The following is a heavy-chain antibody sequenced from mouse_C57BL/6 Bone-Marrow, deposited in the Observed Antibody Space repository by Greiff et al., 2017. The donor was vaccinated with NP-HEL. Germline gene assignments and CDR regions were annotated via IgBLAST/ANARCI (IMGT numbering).Heavy chain of an antibody. Sequence: QVQLKQPGAELVKPGASVKLSCKASGYTFTSYWMHWVKQRPGRGLEWIGRIDPNSGGTKYNEKFKSKATLTVDKPSSTAYLQLSSLTSEDSAVYYCARGPPGNYYGNQYFDVWGTGTTVTVAS. D-gene: IGHD1-1*01. CDR2: IDPNSGGT. V-gene: IGHV1-72*01. CDR3: ARGPPGNYYGNQYFDV. CDR1: GYTFTSYW. J-gene: IGHJ1*03.